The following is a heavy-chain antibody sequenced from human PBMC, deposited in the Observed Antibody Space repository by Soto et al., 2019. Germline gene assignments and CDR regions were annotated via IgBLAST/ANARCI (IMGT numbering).Heavy chain of an antibody. V-gene: IGHV1-69*13. D-gene: IGHD2-8*01. J-gene: IGHJ4*02. CDR3: ATYYNSGVFHFGY. Sequence: GASVKVSCKASGGTFSNYAFSWVRQAPGQGLEWMGGIIPTLGTANYAQKFQGRVTITADESTSTAYMGLSSLRSEDTAVYYCATYYNSGVFHFGYWGQGTLVTVSS. CDR2: IIPTLGTA. CDR1: GGTFSNYA.